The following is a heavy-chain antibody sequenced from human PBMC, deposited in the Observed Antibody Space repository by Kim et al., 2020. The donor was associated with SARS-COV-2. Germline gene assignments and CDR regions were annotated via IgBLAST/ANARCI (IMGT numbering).Heavy chain of an antibody. CDR1: GGSVSSGGYY. Sequence: SETLSLTCTVSGGSVSSGGYYWSWIRQHPGKGLEWIGYISYSGSTYYNPSLKSRVTISVDTSKNQFSLKLSSVTAADTAVYYCARGPRGLWFGELRGAWAPWGQGTLVTVSS. CDR3: ARGPRGLWFGELRGAWAP. D-gene: IGHD3-10*01. CDR2: ISYSGST. J-gene: IGHJ5*02. V-gene: IGHV4-31*03.